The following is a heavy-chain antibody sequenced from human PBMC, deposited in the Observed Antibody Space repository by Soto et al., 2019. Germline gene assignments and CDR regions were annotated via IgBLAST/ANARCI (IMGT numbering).Heavy chain of an antibody. CDR3: TRVRLGRSRSSDY. J-gene: IGHJ4*02. D-gene: IGHD6-19*01. CDR2: IKNKANSYTT. CDR1: GFTFSDHY. Sequence: EVQLVESGGGLVQPEGSLRLSCAASGFTFSDHYMDWVRQAPGKGLEWVGRIKNKANSYTTECAAPVKGRFIISRDDSQNSVFRQKNRLKTDGTAVYYCTRVRLGRSRSSDYWGQGILVTVSS. V-gene: IGHV3-72*01.